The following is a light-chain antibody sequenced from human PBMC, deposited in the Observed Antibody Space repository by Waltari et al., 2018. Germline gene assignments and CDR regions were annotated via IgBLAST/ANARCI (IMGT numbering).Light chain of an antibody. CDR3: QHYYSYPLT. J-gene: IGKJ4*01. Sequence: DIQMTQSPSTLSASVGARVTITCRASQSISSWLAWYQQKPGKQPKLLIYKASSLESGVPSRFSGSGSGTEFTLTINSLQPDDFATYYCQHYYSYPLTFGGGTKVEIK. CDR2: KAS. CDR1: QSISSW. V-gene: IGKV1-5*03.